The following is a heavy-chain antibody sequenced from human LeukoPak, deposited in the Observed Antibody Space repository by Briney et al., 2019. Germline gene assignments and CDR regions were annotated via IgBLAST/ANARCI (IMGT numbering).Heavy chain of an antibody. CDR3: AKSRGIYDNSGWRTFDY. Sequence: PGGSLRLSCAASGFTFSSYSMGWVRQSPGKGLEWVSIISDNGGSTYYADSVKGRFTISRDNSKNTLYLQMNSLRAEDTAIYYCAKSRGIYDNSGWRTFDYWGQGTLVTVSS. D-gene: IGHD6-19*01. J-gene: IGHJ4*02. CDR1: GFTFSSYS. V-gene: IGHV3-23*01. CDR2: ISDNGGST.